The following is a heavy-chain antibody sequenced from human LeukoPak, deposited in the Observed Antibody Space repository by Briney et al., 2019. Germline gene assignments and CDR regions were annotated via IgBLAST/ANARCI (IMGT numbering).Heavy chain of an antibody. J-gene: IGHJ4*02. CDR1: GFTFSDYY. V-gene: IGHV3-11*01. Sequence: GGSLRLSCAASGFTFSDYYMDWIRQAPGKGLEWVSSISGGSRAINYADSVKGRFTTSRDNAKNSLFLQVNSLRAEDTAVYYCARAGQSDYWGQGTLVTVSS. CDR2: ISGGSRAI. CDR3: ARAGQSDY.